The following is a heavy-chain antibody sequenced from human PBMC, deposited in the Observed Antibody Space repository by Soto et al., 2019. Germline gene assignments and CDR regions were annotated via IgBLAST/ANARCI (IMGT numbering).Heavy chain of an antibody. Sequence: ASVKVSCKASGYAFTSYAMHWVRQAPGQRLEWMGWINAGNGNTKYSQKFQGRVTITRDTSASTAYMELSSLRSEDTAVYYCARDMGFGLSDYWGQGTLVTVSS. CDR2: INAGNGNT. J-gene: IGHJ4*02. CDR3: ARDMGFGLSDY. CDR1: GYAFTSYA. D-gene: IGHD3-10*01. V-gene: IGHV1-3*01.